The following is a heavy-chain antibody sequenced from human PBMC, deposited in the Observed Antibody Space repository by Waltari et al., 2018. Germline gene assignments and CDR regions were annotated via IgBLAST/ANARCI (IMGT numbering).Heavy chain of an antibody. CDR2: IDWDGDK. CDR3: ARMLGSTYYHGMDV. CDR1: GISVSSSGVR. V-gene: IGHV2-70*04. Sequence: QVALKESGPALVMSTQTLTLTCTLSGISVSSSGVRVSWIRQPPGKALEWLARIDWDGDKYYSKSLMTRLTSSKDTAKNQVVLTMTNMDPVDTATYYCARMLGSTYYHGMDVWGQGTTVTVSS. D-gene: IGHD1-26*01. J-gene: IGHJ6*02.